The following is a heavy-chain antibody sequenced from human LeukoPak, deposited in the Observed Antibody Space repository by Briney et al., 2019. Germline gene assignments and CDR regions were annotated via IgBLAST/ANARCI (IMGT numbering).Heavy chain of an antibody. Sequence: GGSLRLSCAGTGFTFSKYWMNWVRQAPGKGLEWEANIKEDGSQIYYADSVKGRFTISRDNPKNSVSLQMNSLRAEDTAVYYCAGSSGWLFDYWGQGTLVAVSS. J-gene: IGHJ4*02. CDR2: IKEDGSQI. V-gene: IGHV3-7*01. D-gene: IGHD6-19*01. CDR1: GFTFSKYW. CDR3: AGSSGWLFDY.